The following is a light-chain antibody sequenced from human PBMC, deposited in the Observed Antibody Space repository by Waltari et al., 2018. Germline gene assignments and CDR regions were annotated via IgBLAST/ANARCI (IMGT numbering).Light chain of an antibody. CDR2: RNN. J-gene: IGLJ3*02. CDR1: SSNIGSNY. Sequence: QSVLTQPPSASGTPGQRVTISCSGSSSNIGSNYVYWYQQLPGTAPKLLIYRNNQRPSGVPDRVSGSQSGTSASLAISGLRSEDEADYYCAAWDDSLSGRVFGGGTKLTVL. CDR3: AAWDDSLSGRV. V-gene: IGLV1-47*01.